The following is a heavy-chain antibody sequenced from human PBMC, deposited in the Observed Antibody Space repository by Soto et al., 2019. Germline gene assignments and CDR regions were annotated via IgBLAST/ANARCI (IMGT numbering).Heavy chain of an antibody. D-gene: IGHD3-22*01. J-gene: IGHJ4*02. CDR1: GFTFTSYS. Sequence: ESGGRLVKPGGSLRLSCIASGFTFTSYSMAWVRQAPGKGLEWVSSITSVSTFTHFADSVKGRFTISRDNAWNSVFLQMNSLRAEDTAVYYCVRGRDYFDSSGYYYRYFDNWGQGTLVTVSS. V-gene: IGHV3-21*01. CDR2: ITSVSTFT. CDR3: VRGRDYFDSSGYYYRYFDN.